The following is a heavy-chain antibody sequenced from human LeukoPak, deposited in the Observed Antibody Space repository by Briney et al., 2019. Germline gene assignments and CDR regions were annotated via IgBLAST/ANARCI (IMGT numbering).Heavy chain of an antibody. CDR1: GFTFSTYW. Sequence: GGSLRLSCAASGFTFSTYWMHWVRQDPGKGLVWVSRISSDASITSYADPVKGRFTISRDNAKNTLYLQMNSLRAEDTAVYYCARNHYYYYMDVRGKGTTVTVSS. CDR2: ISSDASIT. CDR3: ARNHYYYYMDV. V-gene: IGHV3-74*01. J-gene: IGHJ6*03.